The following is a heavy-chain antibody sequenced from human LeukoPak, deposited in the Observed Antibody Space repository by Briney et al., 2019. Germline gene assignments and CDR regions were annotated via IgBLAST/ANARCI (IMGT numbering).Heavy chain of an antibody. CDR1: EFTFSSYE. Sequence: QSGGSLRLSCEVSEFTFSSYEMNWVRQAPGKGLEWVSYITSSSTTIYYADSVKGRFTISRDNAKNSLYLQMNSLRAEDTAVYYCAKAPYSGNHRGNWFDPWGQGTLVTVSS. V-gene: IGHV3-48*01. CDR3: AKAPYSGNHRGNWFDP. CDR2: ITSSSTTI. J-gene: IGHJ5*02. D-gene: IGHD1-26*01.